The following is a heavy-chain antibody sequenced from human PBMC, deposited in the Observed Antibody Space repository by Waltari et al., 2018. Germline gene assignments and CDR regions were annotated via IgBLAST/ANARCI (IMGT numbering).Heavy chain of an antibody. CDR3: ARESLGTDSSGYFDSH. D-gene: IGHD3-22*01. Sequence: QVQLVQSGAEVKKPGSSVKVSCKASGGTFSSYARSWVRQAPGQGLEWMGGIIPIFGTANYAQKFQGRVTITADESTSTAYMELSSLRSEDTAVYYCARESLGTDSSGYFDSHWGQGTLVTVSS. CDR1: GGTFSSYA. J-gene: IGHJ4*02. V-gene: IGHV1-69*12. CDR2: IIPIFGTA.